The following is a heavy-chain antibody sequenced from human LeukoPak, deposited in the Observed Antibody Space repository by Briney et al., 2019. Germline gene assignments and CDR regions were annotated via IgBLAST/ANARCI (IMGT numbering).Heavy chain of an antibody. CDR1: GGSFSGYY. Sequence: SETLSLTCAVYGGSFSGYYWGWIRQPPGKGLEWIGEISHSGSTNYNPSLKSRVTISVDTSKNQFSLKLSSVTAADTAVYYCARTHTIFGVVRRNWFDPWGQGTLVTVSS. J-gene: IGHJ5*02. CDR3: ARTHTIFGVVRRNWFDP. CDR2: ISHSGST. V-gene: IGHV4-34*01. D-gene: IGHD3-3*01.